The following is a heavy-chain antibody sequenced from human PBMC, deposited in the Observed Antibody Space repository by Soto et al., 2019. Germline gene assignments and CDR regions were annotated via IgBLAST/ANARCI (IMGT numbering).Heavy chain of an antibody. CDR1: GYTFTSYY. Sequence: EASVKVSCKASGYTFTSYYIHWVREAPGQGLEWMGIINPSGGSPSYAQKFQGRVTMTRDTSTSTVYMELSSLRSEDTAVYYCARGYLSTVTTYGYFDYWGQGTLVTVSS. CDR2: INPSGGSP. J-gene: IGHJ4*02. V-gene: IGHV1-46*03. CDR3: ARGYLSTVTTYGYFDY. D-gene: IGHD4-17*01.